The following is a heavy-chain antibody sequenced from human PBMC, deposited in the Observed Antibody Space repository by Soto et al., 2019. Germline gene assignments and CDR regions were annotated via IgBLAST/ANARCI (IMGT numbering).Heavy chain of an antibody. J-gene: IGHJ6*02. CDR2: ISAYNGNT. D-gene: IGHD3-10*01. Sequence: QVQLVQSGAEVRRPGASVKVSCKASGYTFSNDGINWVRQVPGQGLEWMGWISAYNGNTEYAQNFQGRVTMTTDTSTSTAYMELRSLRSDDTAVYSCARGGPTSADYYYGMDVWGLGTTVTVSS. CDR3: ARGGPTSADYYYGMDV. V-gene: IGHV1-18*01. CDR1: GYTFSNDG.